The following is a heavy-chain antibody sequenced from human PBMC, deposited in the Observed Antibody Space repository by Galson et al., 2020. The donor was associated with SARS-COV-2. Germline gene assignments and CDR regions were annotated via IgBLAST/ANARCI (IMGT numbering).Heavy chain of an antibody. CDR2: LSFDGNNE. CDR1: GFTFSSYA. CDR3: AKSRSDFWGGYSSSYYYYNIDV. V-gene: IGHV3-30-3*02. J-gene: IGHJ6*02. Sequence: GGSLRLSCAASGFTFSSYAMHWVRQAPGKGLEWVAVLSFDGNNEYYADSVKGRFTISRDNSKNTLYLQMNSLRPEDTAVYYCAKSRSDFWGGYSSSYYYYNIDVWGQGTTVTVSS. D-gene: IGHD3-3*01.